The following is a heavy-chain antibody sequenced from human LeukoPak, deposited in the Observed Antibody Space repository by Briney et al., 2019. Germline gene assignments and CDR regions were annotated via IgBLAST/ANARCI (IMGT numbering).Heavy chain of an antibody. CDR3: ARASMGGRDYHLDS. V-gene: IGHV3-7*01. D-gene: IGHD4/OR15-4a*01. CDR2: IKTDGSHM. Sequence: PGGSLRLSCAASGFTFSSYWMTWVRQAPGKGLEWVANIKTDGSHMYYVDFVKGRFTISRDNAKNLLFLQLGSLRADDTGVYYCARASMGGRDYHLDSWGQGTLVTVSS. CDR1: GFTFSSYW. J-gene: IGHJ4*02.